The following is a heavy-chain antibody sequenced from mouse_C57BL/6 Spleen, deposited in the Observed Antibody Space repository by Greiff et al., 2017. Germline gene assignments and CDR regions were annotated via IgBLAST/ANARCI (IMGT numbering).Heavy chain of an antibody. Sequence: VHVKQSGPELVKPGASVKMSCKASGYTFTDYNMHWVKQSHGKSLEWIGYINPNNGGTSYNQKFKGKATLTVNKSSSTAYMELRSLTSEDSAVYYCARVGNYGRDFDYWGQGTTLTVAS. CDR2: INPNNGGT. V-gene: IGHV1-22*01. CDR3: ARVGNYGRDFDY. CDR1: GYTFTDYN. D-gene: IGHD2-1*01. J-gene: IGHJ2*01.